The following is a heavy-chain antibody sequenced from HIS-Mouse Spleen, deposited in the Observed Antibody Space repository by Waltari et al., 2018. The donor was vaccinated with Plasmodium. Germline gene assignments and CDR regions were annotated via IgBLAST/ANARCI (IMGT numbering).Heavy chain of an antibody. CDR2: IYYSGST. CDR1: GGSISSSSYY. D-gene: IGHD4-4*01. V-gene: IGHV4-39*07. J-gene: IGHJ4*02. Sequence: QLQLQESGPGLVKPSETLSLTCTVSGGSISSSSYYLGWIRQPPGKGLEWIGSIYYSGSTYYNPSLKSRVTISVDTSKNQFSLKLSSVTAADTAVYYCAREKYSNYFDYWGQGTLVTVSS. CDR3: AREKYSNYFDY.